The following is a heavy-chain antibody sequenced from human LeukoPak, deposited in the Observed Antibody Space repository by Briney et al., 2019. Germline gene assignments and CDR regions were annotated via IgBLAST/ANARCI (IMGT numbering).Heavy chain of an antibody. V-gene: IGHV3-30*02. J-gene: IGHJ4*02. CDR2: IKDGGAKT. CDR3: ATQTITLVVVISPFDY. CDR1: GFTFNTYP. D-gene: IGHD3-22*01. Sequence: PGGSLRLSCAASGFTFNTYPMHWVRQAPGKGLEWVAFIKDGGAKTYYADSVRGLFTISRDNSKSTVYLQMNSLKPDDTAVYYCATQTITLVVVISPFDYWGQGALVTVSS.